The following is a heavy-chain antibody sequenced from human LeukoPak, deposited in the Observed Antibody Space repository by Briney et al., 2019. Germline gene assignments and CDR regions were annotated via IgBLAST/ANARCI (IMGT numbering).Heavy chain of an antibody. V-gene: IGHV3-30*18. CDR3: AKLGITGTTADDCYYYGMDV. Sequence: PGRSLRLSCAASGFTFSSYGMHWVRQAPGKGLEWVAVISYDGSNKYYADSVKGRFTISRDNSKNTLYLQMNSLRAEDTAVYYCAKLGITGTTADDCYYYGMDVWGQGTTVTVSS. D-gene: IGHD1-7*01. CDR2: ISYDGSNK. J-gene: IGHJ6*02. CDR1: GFTFSSYG.